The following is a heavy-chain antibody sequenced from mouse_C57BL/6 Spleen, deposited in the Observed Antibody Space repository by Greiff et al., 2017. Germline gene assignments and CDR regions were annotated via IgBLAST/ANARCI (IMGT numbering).Heavy chain of an antibody. CDR3: AAIAAEEAFAY. J-gene: IGHJ3*01. V-gene: IGHV1-64*01. CDR1: VYTFPSYW. CDR2: IHPNSGST. Sequence: QVHVQQPGAELVKPGASVKLSCKASVYTFPSYWMHWVKQRPGQGLEWIGMIHPNSGSTNSNEKFKCKATLTVDKSYSTAYMQLSSLTSEDSAVYYCAAIAAEEAFAYWGQGTLVTVSA.